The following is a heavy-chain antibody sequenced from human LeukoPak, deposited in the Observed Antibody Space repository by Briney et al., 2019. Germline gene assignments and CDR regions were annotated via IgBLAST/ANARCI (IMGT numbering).Heavy chain of an antibody. CDR3: ARGHTAMVDY. D-gene: IGHD5-18*01. CDR1: GGSFSGYY. J-gene: IGHJ4*02. V-gene: IGHV4-34*01. Sequence: SETLSLTCAVYGGSFSGYYWSWIRQPPGKGLEWIGEINHSGSTNYNPSLKSRVTISVDTSKNQFSLKLSSVTAADTAVYYRARGHTAMVDYWGQGTLVTVSS. CDR2: INHSGST.